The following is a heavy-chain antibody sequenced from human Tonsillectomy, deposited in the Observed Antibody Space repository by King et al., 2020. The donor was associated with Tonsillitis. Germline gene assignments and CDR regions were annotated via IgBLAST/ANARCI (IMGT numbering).Heavy chain of an antibody. CDR2: ISPNSGGT. CDR1: GYTFTGYY. Sequence: QLVQSGAEVKKPGASVKVSCKASGYTFTGYYMHWVRQAPGQGLEWMGWISPNSGGTNYAQKFQGRVTMTRDTSISKAYMELSRLRYDDTAVYYCARGGGVAAASSEAWFDPWGQGTLVTVSS. D-gene: IGHD6-13*01. CDR3: ARGGGVAAASSEAWFDP. V-gene: IGHV1-2*02. J-gene: IGHJ5*02.